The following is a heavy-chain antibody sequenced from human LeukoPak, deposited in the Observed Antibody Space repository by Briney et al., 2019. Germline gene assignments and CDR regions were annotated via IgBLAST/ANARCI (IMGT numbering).Heavy chain of an antibody. CDR2: ISYDGSNK. CDR1: GFTFSSYA. CDR3: ARPHRPAAGTRDNAFDI. Sequence: GGSLRLSCAASGFTFSSYAMHWVRQAPGKGLEWVAVISYDGSNKYYADSVKGRFTISRDNSKNTLYLQMNSLRAEDTAVYYCARPHRPAAGTRDNAFDIWGQGTMVTVSS. J-gene: IGHJ3*02. V-gene: IGHV3-30*04. D-gene: IGHD6-13*01.